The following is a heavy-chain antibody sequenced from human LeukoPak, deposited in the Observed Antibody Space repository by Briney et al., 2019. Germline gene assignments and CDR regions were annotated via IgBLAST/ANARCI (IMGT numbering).Heavy chain of an antibody. CDR1: GGSFSGYY. D-gene: IGHD3-22*01. V-gene: IGHV4-34*01. J-gene: IGHJ3*01. Sequence: SETLSLTCAVYGGSFSGYYWSWIRQPPGKGLEWIGEIDHSGATNYNPSLRSRVTISLDTSKNQFSLTLSSITAADTAVYYCAKAPYLSSGAWGQGTMVTVSS. CDR2: IDHSGAT. CDR3: AKAPYLSSGA.